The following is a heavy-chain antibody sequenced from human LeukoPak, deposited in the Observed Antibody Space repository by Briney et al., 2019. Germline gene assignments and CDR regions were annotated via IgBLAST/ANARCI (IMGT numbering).Heavy chain of an antibody. CDR1: KVTFSNYW. CDR3: ATPGIRDQYDFDS. CDR2: INTDGTTT. Sequence: PGGSLRLSCTASKVTFSNYWMHWVRQAPGKGLVWVSRINTDGTTTNYADSVRGRFTISRDNAKNTLYLQMNSLRAEDTALYYCATPGIRDQYDFDSWGQGTLVTVPS. J-gene: IGHJ4*02. V-gene: IGHV3-74*01. D-gene: IGHD6-13*01.